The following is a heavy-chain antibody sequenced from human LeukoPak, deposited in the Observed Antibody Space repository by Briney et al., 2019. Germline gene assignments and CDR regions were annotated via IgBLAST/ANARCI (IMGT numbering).Heavy chain of an antibody. D-gene: IGHD2-21*02. Sequence: SETLSLTCTVSGGSISSSSYYWGWIRQPPGKRLEWIGSIYYSGSTYYNPSLKSRVTISVDTSKNQFSLKLSSVTAADTAVYYCASSGGDCCDFDYWGQGTLVTVSS. J-gene: IGHJ4*02. V-gene: IGHV4-39*07. CDR2: IYYSGST. CDR1: GGSISSSSYY. CDR3: ASSGGDCCDFDY.